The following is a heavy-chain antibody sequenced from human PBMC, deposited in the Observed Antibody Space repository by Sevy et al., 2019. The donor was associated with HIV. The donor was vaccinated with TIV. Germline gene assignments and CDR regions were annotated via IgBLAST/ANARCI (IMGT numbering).Heavy chain of an antibody. J-gene: IGHJ6*02. CDR3: ARDLHAVAGTILAGGNYYYYYGMDV. V-gene: IGHV3-21*01. CDR2: ISSSSSYI. Sequence: GGSLRLSCAASGFTFSSYSMNWVRQAPGKGLEWVSSISSSSSYIYYGDSVKGRFTISGDNAKNSLYLQMNSLGAEDTAVYYCARDLHAVAGTILAGGNYYYYYGMDVWGQGTTVTVSS. CDR1: GFTFSSYS. D-gene: IGHD6-19*01.